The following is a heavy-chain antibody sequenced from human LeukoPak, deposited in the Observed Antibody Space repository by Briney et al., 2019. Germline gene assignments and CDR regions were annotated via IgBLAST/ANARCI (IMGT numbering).Heavy chain of an antibody. Sequence: PGGSLRLSCAASGFTFGSYWMSWVRQAPGKGLEWVANIKQDGSEKYYVDSVKGRFTISRDNAKNSLYLQMNSLRAEDTAVYYCATTMDYYFDYWGQGTLVTVSS. V-gene: IGHV3-7*01. CDR1: GFTFGSYW. CDR2: IKQDGSEK. D-gene: IGHD3-10*01. CDR3: ATTMDYYFDY. J-gene: IGHJ4*02.